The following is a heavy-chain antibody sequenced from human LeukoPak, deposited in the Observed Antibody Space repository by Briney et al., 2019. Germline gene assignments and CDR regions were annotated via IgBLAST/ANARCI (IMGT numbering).Heavy chain of an antibody. J-gene: IGHJ5*02. V-gene: IGHV3-66*01. D-gene: IGHD6-13*01. Sequence: GGSLRLSCAASGFTVSNNYMSWVRQAPGKGLEWVSLIYSTGSTHYADSVKGRFTISRDNSKNTLYLQMNSLRAEDTAVYYCARDPPGIASSGTYRWGQGTLVTVSS. CDR3: ARDPPGIASSGTYR. CDR2: IYSTGST. CDR1: GFTVSNNY.